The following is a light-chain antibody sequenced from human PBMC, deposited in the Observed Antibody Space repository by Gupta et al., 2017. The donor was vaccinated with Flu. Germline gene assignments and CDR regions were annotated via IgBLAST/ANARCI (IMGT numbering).Light chain of an antibody. J-gene: IGLJ3*02. CDR1: SSDVGGYNF. CDR2: EVT. V-gene: IGLV2-14*01. Sequence: QSALTQPASVSGSPGQSITISCTGTSSDVGGYNFVSWYQQHPGKAPKLMIYEVTNRPSGVSYRFSGSKSGNTASLTISGLQAEDEADYYCSSYTSSNTWVFGGGTKVTVL. CDR3: SSYTSSNTWV.